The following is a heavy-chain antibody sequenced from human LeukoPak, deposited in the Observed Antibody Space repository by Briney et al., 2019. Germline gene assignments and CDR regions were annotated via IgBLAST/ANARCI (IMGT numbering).Heavy chain of an antibody. J-gene: IGHJ4*02. CDR3: ARVTGYVMADYFDH. CDR1: GGSISSYY. Sequence: SETLSRTCTGSGGSISSYYWSWIRQPPGNGLEWIGYIYYSGSTNYDPSLKSRVTISVDTSKNQFSLRLSSVTAADTAVYYCARVTGYVMADYFDHWGQGTLVTVSS. CDR2: IYYSGST. D-gene: IGHD5-24*01. V-gene: IGHV4-59*01.